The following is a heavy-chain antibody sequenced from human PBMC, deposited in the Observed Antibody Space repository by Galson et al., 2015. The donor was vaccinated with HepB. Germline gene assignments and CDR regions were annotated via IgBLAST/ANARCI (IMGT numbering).Heavy chain of an antibody. CDR3: ARGWYYDFWCGYSPGGLRDAFDI. CDR2: IYSGGST. D-gene: IGHD3-3*01. CDR1: GFTVSSNY. V-gene: IGHV3-53*01. J-gene: IGHJ3*02. Sequence: SLRLSCAASGFTVSSNYMSWVRQAPGQGLEWVSVIYSGGSTYYADSVKGRFTISRDNSKNTLYLQMNSRRADDTAVYYCARGWYYDFWCGYSPGGLRDAFDIWGQGTMVTVSS.